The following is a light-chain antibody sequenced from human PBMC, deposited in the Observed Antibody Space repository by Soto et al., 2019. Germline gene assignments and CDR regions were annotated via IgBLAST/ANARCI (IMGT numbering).Light chain of an antibody. J-gene: IGKJ5*01. V-gene: IGKV3-11*01. CDR3: QQRSNWPIT. Sequence: EMVLTQSPATLSLSPGERATLSCRASQSVSSYLAWYQQKPGQAPRLLMYDVSNRATGIPARFSGSGSGTDFTLTISSLEPEDFAVYYCQQRSNWPITFGQGTRLEIK. CDR1: QSVSSY. CDR2: DVS.